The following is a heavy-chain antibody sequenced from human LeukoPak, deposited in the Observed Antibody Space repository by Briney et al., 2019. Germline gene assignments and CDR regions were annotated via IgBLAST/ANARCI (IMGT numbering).Heavy chain of an antibody. V-gene: IGHV4-59*01. J-gene: IGHJ6*04. D-gene: IGHD3-16*02. CDR2: IYYSGST. CDR3: ARGNYDYVWGSYRPLYYYYGMDV. Sequence: SETLSLTCTVSGGSISSYYWSWIRQPPGKGLEWIGYIYYSGSTNYSPSLKSRVTISVDTSKNQFSLKLGSVTAADTAVYYCARGNYDYVWGSYRPLYYYYGMDVWGKGTTVTVSS. CDR1: GGSISSYY.